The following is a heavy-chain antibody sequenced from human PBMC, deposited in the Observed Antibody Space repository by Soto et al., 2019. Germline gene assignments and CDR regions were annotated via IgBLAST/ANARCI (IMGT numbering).Heavy chain of an antibody. V-gene: IGHV3-30*18. CDR3: AKGEYYYGSGSPYYGMDV. D-gene: IGHD3-10*01. Sequence: GGSLRLSCAASGFIFNKAAIHWVRQAPGKGLEWVAVISYDGSNKYYADSVKGRFTISRDSSKNTLYLEMNSLRPEDTDVYYCAKGEYYYGSGSPYYGMDVCGQGTTVTVSS. CDR1: GFIFNKAA. CDR2: ISYDGSNK. J-gene: IGHJ6*02.